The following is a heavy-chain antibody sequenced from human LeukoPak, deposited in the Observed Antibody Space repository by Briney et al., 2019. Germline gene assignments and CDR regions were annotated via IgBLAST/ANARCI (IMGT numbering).Heavy chain of an antibody. J-gene: IGHJ4*02. CDR1: GGSISSSSYY. CDR2: IYYSGST. D-gene: IGHD1-26*01. CDR3: ARQGGIVGATDY. Sequence: SETLSYTCTVSGGSISSSSYYWGWIRQPPGKGLEWIGSIYYSGSTYYNPSLKSRVTISVDTSKNQFSLKLSSVTAADTAVYYCARQGGIVGATDYWGQGTLVTVSS. V-gene: IGHV4-39*01.